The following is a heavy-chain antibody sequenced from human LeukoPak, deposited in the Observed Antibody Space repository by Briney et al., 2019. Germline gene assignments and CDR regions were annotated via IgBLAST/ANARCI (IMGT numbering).Heavy chain of an antibody. CDR3: ARVGSRGVWFDY. CDR1: GFTFSTYN. CDR2: INSGGSAV. Sequence: GGSLRLSCAASGFTFSTYNMLWARQTPGKGLEWLFYINSGGSAVHYADSVKDRFTFSRDHAKNSLYLQMNSLRVQDTGIYFCARVGSRGVWFDYWGQGTRVTVSS. V-gene: IGHV3-48*01. J-gene: IGHJ5*01. D-gene: IGHD1-26*01.